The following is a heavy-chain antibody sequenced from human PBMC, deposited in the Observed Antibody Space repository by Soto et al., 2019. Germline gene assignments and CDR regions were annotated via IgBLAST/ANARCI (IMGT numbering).Heavy chain of an antibody. D-gene: IGHD3-22*01. CDR2: TYYRSKWYN. J-gene: IGHJ4*02. Sequence: SQTLSLTCATSGDSFSSNSAAWNWIRQSPSRGLEWLGRTYYRSKWYNDYAVSVKSRITINPDTSKNQFSLQLNSVTPEDTAVYYCARGGRRYYDSSGYYAPNNFDYWGQGTLVTVS. CDR3: ARGGRRYYDSSGYYAPNNFDY. CDR1: GDSFSSNSAA. V-gene: IGHV6-1*01.